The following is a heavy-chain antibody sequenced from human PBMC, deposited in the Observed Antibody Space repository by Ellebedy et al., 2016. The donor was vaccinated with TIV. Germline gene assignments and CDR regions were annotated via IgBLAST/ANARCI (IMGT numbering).Heavy chain of an antibody. CDR3: ARDKRQLVAYRMVSWFDP. CDR1: GDSVSSNSAA. Sequence: SQTLSLTXXISGDSVSSNSAAWNWIRQSPSRGLEWLGRTYYRSKWYNDYAVSVKSRITINPDTSKNQFSLQLNSVTPEDTAVYYCARDKRQLVAYRMVSWFDPWGQGTLVTVSS. J-gene: IGHJ5*02. CDR2: TYYRSKWYN. D-gene: IGHD6-6*01. V-gene: IGHV6-1*01.